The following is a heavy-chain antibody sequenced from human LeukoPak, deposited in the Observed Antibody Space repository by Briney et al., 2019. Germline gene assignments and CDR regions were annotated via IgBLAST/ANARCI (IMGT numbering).Heavy chain of an antibody. CDR3: ARSPQDYYDSSAYFDY. CDR2: IYSGGST. J-gene: IGHJ4*02. Sequence: GGSLRLSCAASGFTFSSNYMSWVRQAPGKGLEWVSVIYSGGSTYYSDSVKGRFTISRDNSKNTLYLQMNSLRAEDTAVYYCARSPQDYYDSSAYFDYWGQGTLVTVSS. V-gene: IGHV3-53*01. CDR1: GFTFSSNY. D-gene: IGHD3-22*01.